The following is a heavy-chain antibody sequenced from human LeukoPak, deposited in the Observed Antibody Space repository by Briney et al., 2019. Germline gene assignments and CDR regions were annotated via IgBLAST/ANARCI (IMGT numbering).Heavy chain of an antibody. Sequence: QPGGSLRLSCAASGFSFSSYGIYWVRQAPGKGLEWVAVIWYDGSNQYYADSVKGRFTISRNNSKNTLYIQMNSLRAEDTAVYYCARGGSYYDSSGHHFDYWGQGTLVTVSS. CDR1: GFSFSSYG. CDR2: IWYDGSNQ. CDR3: ARGGSYYDSSGHHFDY. J-gene: IGHJ4*02. V-gene: IGHV3-33*07. D-gene: IGHD3-22*01.